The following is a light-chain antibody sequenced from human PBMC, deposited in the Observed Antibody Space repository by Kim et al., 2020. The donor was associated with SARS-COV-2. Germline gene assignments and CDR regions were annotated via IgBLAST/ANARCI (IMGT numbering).Light chain of an antibody. CDR2: EVS. J-gene: IGLJ1*01. V-gene: IGLV2-8*01. CDR3: SSYAGSNNLYV. CDR1: SSDVGGYNY. Sequence: QSALTQPPSVSGSPGQSVTISCTGTSSDVGGYNYVSWYQQHPGKAPKLMIYEVSKRPSGVPDRFSGSKSGNTASLTVSGLQAEDEADYYCSSYAGSNNLYVFGTGTKVTVL.